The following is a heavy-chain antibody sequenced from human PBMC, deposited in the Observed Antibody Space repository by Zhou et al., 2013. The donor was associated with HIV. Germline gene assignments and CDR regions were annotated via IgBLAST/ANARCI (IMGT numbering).Heavy chain of an antibody. Sequence: QVQLQESGPGLVKPSQTLSLTCTVSGGSISSGSYYWSWIRQPAGKGLEWIGHIYTSGSTNYNPSVKSRVTISVDTSKNQFSLKLSSVTAADTAVYYCAKLVAARDYYFYIDVSG. CDR1: GGSISSGSYY. V-gene: IGHV4-61*09. J-gene: IGHJ6*03. D-gene: IGHD6-13*01. CDR2: IYTSGST. CDR3: AKLVAARDYYFYIDV.